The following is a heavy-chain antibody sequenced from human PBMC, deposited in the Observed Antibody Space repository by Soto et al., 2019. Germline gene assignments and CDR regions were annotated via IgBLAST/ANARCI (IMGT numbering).Heavy chain of an antibody. V-gene: IGHV3-33*01. D-gene: IGHD6-13*01. J-gene: IGHJ4*02. Sequence: GGSLRLSCAASGFTFSNHGMHWVRQAPGKGLEWVAVIPFDGSNKYYADSVKGRFTISRDNSKNTLYLQMNSLRADDTAIYYCARSAGKGGLAAPIDYWGQGTLVTVSS. CDR2: IPFDGSNK. CDR1: GFTFSNHG. CDR3: ARSAGKGGLAAPIDY.